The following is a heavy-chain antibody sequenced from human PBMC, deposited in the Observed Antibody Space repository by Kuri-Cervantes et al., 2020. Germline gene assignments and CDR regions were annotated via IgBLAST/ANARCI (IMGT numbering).Heavy chain of an antibody. Sequence: GESLKISCAASGFTFSDYYMSWIRQAPGEGLEWVSYISSSGSTIYYADSVKGRFTISRDNAKNSLYLQMNSLRAEDTAVYYCARLGVAGALNYWGQGTLVTAPQ. CDR3: ARLGVAGALNY. CDR2: ISSSGSTI. CDR1: GFTFSDYY. D-gene: IGHD3-16*01. V-gene: IGHV3-11*01. J-gene: IGHJ4*02.